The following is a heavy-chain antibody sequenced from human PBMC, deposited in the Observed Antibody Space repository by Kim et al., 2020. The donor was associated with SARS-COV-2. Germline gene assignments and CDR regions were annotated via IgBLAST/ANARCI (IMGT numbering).Heavy chain of an antibody. CDR1: GGTFSSYA. CDR2: IIPILGIA. J-gene: IGHJ4*02. V-gene: IGHV1-69*04. CDR3: ARDPGIETEWELLRGFDY. Sequence: SVKVSCKASGGTFSSYAISWVRQAPGQGLEWMGRIIPILGIANYAQKFQGRVTITADKSTSTAYMELSSLRSEDTAVYYCARDPGIETEWELLRGFDYWGQGTLVTVSS. D-gene: IGHD1-26*01.